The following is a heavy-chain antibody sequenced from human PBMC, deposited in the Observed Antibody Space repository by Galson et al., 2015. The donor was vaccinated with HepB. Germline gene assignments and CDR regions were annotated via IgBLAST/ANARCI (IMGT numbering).Heavy chain of an antibody. D-gene: IGHD2-15*01. CDR2: ISAYNGNT. V-gene: IGHV1-18*04. CDR3: ARDVVAPGSYYYYGMDV. CDR1: GYTFTSYG. J-gene: IGHJ6*02. Sequence: SVKVSCKASGYTFTSYGISWVRQAPGQGLEWMGWISAYNGNTNYAQKLQGRVTMTTDTSTSTAYMELRSLRSDDTAVYYCARDVVAPGSYYYYGMDVWGQGTTVTVSS.